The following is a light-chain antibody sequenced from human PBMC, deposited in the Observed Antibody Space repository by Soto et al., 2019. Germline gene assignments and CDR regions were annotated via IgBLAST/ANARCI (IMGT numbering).Light chain of an antibody. CDR2: LGS. CDR3: MQALQTPLT. Sequence: DIVMTQSPLYLPETPEEPASISCRSSQSLLHSNGYNYLDWYLQKPGQSPQLLIYLGSNRASGVPDRFSGSGSGTDFTLKISRVEAEDVGFYYCMQALQTPLTIGGGTKVEIK. CDR1: QSLLHSNGYNY. V-gene: IGKV2-28*01. J-gene: IGKJ4*01.